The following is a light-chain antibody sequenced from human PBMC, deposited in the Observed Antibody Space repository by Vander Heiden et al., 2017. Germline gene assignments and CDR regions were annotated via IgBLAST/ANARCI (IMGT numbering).Light chain of an antibody. Sequence: QSVLAQPPSVSGVPGQRVTISCTGTSSNIGTPSDVHWYQQLPGGAPKLVFSGGNNRPSGVPDRVSGFKSGASASLVITGLQPEDEAVYYCQTYDTTLSSFVFGSGTTVTVL. CDR2: GGN. J-gene: IGLJ1*01. CDR1: SSNIGTPSD. CDR3: QTYDTTLSSFV. V-gene: IGLV1-40*01.